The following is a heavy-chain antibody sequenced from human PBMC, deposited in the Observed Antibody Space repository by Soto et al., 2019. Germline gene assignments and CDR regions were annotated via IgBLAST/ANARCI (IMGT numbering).Heavy chain of an antibody. V-gene: IGHV1-18*01. CDR3: ARCIQGDYYYGMDV. Sequence: QAQLVQSGAEVRKPGASVKVSCKASGYTFYSHSISWVRQAPGQGLEWMGRINADYGNTQYAQKFRGRVTMTTATSTTTVYMDLTNLRSDDTAVYYCARCIQGDYYYGMDVWGQGTTVTVSS. D-gene: IGHD5-18*01. CDR1: GYTFYSHS. J-gene: IGHJ6*02. CDR2: INADYGNT.